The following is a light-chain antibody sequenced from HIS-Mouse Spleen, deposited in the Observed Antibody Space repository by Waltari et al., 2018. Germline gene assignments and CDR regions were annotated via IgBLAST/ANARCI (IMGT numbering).Light chain of an antibody. CDR1: SSDVGSYNL. V-gene: IGLV2-23*01. CDR3: CSYAGSSTWV. CDR2: EGS. J-gene: IGLJ3*02. Sequence: QSALTQPASVSVSPGQSIPISCTGTSSDVGSYNLFSWYQQHPGKAPKLMIYEGSKRPSGVSNRFSGSKSGNTASLTISGLQAEDEADYYCCSYAGSSTWVFGGGTKLTVL.